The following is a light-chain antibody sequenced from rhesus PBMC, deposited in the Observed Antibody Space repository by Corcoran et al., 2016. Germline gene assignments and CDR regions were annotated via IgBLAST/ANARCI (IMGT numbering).Light chain of an antibody. CDR1: QGINSY. Sequence: DIQMTQSPSSLSASMGDTVTITCRASQGINSYLAWSQQKPGKAPNLLIYKASTLQSGVPSRFSGTGSGTDFTLPISSLQPEDVATYHCKQNNSYPFSFGQGTKVEIK. CDR2: KAS. CDR3: KQNNSYPFS. V-gene: IGKV1-25*01. J-gene: IGKJ2*01.